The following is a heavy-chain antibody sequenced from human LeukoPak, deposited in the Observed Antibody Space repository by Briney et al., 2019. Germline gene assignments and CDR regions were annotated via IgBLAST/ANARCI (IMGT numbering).Heavy chain of an antibody. CDR1: GFTFSIYS. J-gene: IGHJ4*02. CDR2: ISSSSSYI. D-gene: IGHD3-10*01. Sequence: GGSLRLSCAASGFTFSIYSMSWVRQAPGKGLEWVSSISSSSSYIYYADSVKGRFTISRDNAKNSLYLQMNSLRAEDTAVYYCARGTMVRGVRPFDYWGQGTLVSVSS. CDR3: ARGTMVRGVRPFDY. V-gene: IGHV3-21*01.